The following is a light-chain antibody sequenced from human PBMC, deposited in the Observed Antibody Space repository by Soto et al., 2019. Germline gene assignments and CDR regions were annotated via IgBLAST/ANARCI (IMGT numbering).Light chain of an antibody. V-gene: IGLV2-18*02. CDR3: SSYTSSNTFTV. J-gene: IGLJ3*02. CDR2: EVS. Sequence: QPVLTQPPSVSGSPGQSVTISCTGSSSDVGSYDAVSWYQQPPGTAPKLMIYEVSNRPSGVPDRFSGSKSGNTASLTISGLQTEDEAEYYCSSYTSSNTFTVFGGGTKLTVL. CDR1: SSDVGSYDA.